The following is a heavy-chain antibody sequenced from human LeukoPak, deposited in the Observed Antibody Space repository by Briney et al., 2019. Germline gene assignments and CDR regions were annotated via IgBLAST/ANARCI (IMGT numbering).Heavy chain of an antibody. J-gene: IGHJ4*02. CDR2: IYRSGST. V-gene: IGHV4-4*07. CDR1: DGSISNYH. Sequence: SETLSLTCTVSDGSISNYHWTWIRQPAGKGLEWIGRIYRSGSTNYNPSLKSRVRMSVDTSKNQFSLRLSSVTAADTAIYYCARESGIYGSGNYYDHYWGQGTLVTVSS. CDR3: ARESGIYGSGNYYDHY. D-gene: IGHD3-10*01.